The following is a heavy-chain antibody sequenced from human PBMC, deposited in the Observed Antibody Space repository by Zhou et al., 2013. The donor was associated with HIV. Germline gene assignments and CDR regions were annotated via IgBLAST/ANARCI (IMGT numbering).Heavy chain of an antibody. CDR3: ATVSPYRIRDIQLGGSYYGMDV. V-gene: IGHV1-24*01. Sequence: QVHLVQSGPELKKPGASVKVSCKVSGYTLTDLLIHWVRQGPGSGPEWMGRFDPDNRETTYSQKFQGRVTMTEDTLTDTAYMELSSLRSEDTAVYYCATVSPYRIRDIQLGGSYYGMDVWGQGTTVTVSS. J-gene: IGHJ6*02. CDR1: GYTLTDLL. CDR2: FDPDNRET. D-gene: IGHD1-1*01.